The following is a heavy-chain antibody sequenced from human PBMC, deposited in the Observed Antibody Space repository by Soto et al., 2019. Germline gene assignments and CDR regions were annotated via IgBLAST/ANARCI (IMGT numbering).Heavy chain of an antibody. Sequence: PSETLSLTCTVSGGSISSYYWSWIRQPPGKGLEWIGYIYYSGSTNYNPSLKSRVTISVDTSKNQFSLKLSSVTAADTAVYYCARDGSTSPTSPGQYYGMDVWGQGTTVTVSS. CDR3: ARDGSTSPTSPGQYYGMDV. D-gene: IGHD2-2*01. CDR1: GGSISSYY. J-gene: IGHJ6*02. CDR2: IYYSGST. V-gene: IGHV4-59*01.